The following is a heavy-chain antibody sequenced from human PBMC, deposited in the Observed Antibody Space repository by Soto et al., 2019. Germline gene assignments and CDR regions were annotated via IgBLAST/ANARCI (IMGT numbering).Heavy chain of an antibody. CDR3: ANGYRSGWYYFDY. V-gene: IGHV3-30*18. D-gene: IGHD6-19*01. J-gene: IGHJ4*02. Sequence: QVQLVESGGGVIQPGRSLKLSCGASGFTFSTYGMHWVRQAPGKGLEWVAVISHDGSNKYYADSVKGRFTISRDNSKNTLYLQMNRLKPEDTAVYYCANGYRSGWYYFDYWGQGTLVTVSS. CDR2: ISHDGSNK. CDR1: GFTFSTYG.